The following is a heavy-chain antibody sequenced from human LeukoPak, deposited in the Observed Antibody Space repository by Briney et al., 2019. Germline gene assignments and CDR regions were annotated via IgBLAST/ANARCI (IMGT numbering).Heavy chain of an antibody. CDR1: GFTFSSYA. CDR3: ARAQQLGDFDY. CDR2: ISSNGGST. Sequence: GGSLRLSCAASGFTFSSYAMHWVRQAPGKGLEYVSAISSNGGSTYYANSVKGRFTISRDNSKNTLYLQMGSLRAEDMALYYCARAQQLGDFDYWGQGTLVTVSS. D-gene: IGHD6-6*01. J-gene: IGHJ4*02. V-gene: IGHV3-64*01.